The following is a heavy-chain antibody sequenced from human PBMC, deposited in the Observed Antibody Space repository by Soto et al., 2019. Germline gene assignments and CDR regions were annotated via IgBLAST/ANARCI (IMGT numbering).Heavy chain of an antibody. D-gene: IGHD3-16*01. Sequence: QVQLVQSGAEVKKPGASVKVSCKASGYTFSRSGISWVRQAPGQGLEWMGWINGYNGNTNYSQKMQGRFTMTTDTPTSTAYMELRSLRSDDTAVYYCARMGDVPYYYYGMDVWGQGTTVIVSS. J-gene: IGHJ6*02. V-gene: IGHV1-18*01. CDR1: GYTFSRSG. CDR3: ARMGDVPYYYYGMDV. CDR2: INGYNGNT.